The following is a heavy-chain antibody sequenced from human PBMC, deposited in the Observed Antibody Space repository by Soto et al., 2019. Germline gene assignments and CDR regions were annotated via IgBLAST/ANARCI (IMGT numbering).Heavy chain of an antibody. Sequence: SETLSLTCTVSGGSISSSSYYWGWIRQPPGKGLEWIGSIYYSGSTYYNPSLRSRVTISVDTSKNQFSLKLSSVTAADTAVYYCARRGELYYDISGGEVNWGPGTLVTVSS. V-gene: IGHV4-39*01. CDR3: ARRGELYYDISGGEVN. J-gene: IGHJ4*02. CDR2: IYYSGST. D-gene: IGHD3-22*01. CDR1: GGSISSSSYY.